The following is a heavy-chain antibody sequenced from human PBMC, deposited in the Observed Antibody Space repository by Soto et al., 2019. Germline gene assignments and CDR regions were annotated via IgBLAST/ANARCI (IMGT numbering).Heavy chain of an antibody. V-gene: IGHV4-4*07. CDR2: IYATGTT. D-gene: IGHD1-1*01. CDR1: GASISGFY. J-gene: IGHJ5*02. CDR3: VRDGTKTLRDWFDP. Sequence: SETLSLTCTVSGASISGFYWSWIRKSAGKGLEWIGRIYATGTTDYNPSLKSRVMMSVDTSKKQFSPKLRSVTAADTAVYYCVRDGTKTLRDWFDPWGQGTLVTVSS.